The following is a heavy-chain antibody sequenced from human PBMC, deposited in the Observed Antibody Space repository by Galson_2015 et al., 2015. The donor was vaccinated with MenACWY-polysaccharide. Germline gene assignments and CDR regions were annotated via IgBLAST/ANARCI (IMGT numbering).Heavy chain of an antibody. Sequence: SLRLSCAASGFTFNDFGMHWVRQAPGKGLEWVAVISNDGTVDYYADSVKGRFFISRDNSKNTVYLQMNSLRVEDTALFYCTREGQRMRARQGPQVRRFAFDIWGQGTMVTVSS. D-gene: IGHD3-22*01. CDR1: GFTFNDFG. V-gene: IGHV3-30*03. J-gene: IGHJ3*02. CDR3: TREGQRMRARQGPQVRRFAFDI. CDR2: ISNDGTVD.